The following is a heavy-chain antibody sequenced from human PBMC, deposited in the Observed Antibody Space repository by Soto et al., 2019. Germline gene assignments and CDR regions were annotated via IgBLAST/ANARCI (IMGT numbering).Heavy chain of an antibody. CDR1: GYRFSRYG. CDR2: ISAYDDNT. D-gene: IGHD3-22*01. Sequence: ASVKGSCKASGYRFSRYGIRLGRQAPGQGLEWLGWISAYDDNTKYAQTLQGRVSMSTDTSTNTAYMELRSLRSDDTAMYYCARGGYYDSSGSRNYHYYGMNVWG. CDR3: ARGGYYDSSGSRNYHYYGMNV. V-gene: IGHV1-18*01. J-gene: IGHJ6*02.